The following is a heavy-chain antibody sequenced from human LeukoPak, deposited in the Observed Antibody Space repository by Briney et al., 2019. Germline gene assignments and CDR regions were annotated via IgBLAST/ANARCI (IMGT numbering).Heavy chain of an antibody. Sequence: PGGSLRLSCAASGFTFSSYAMSWVRQAPGKGLEWVSSISSSSSYIYYADSVKGRFTISRDNAKNSLYLQMNSLRAEDTAAYYCAREIHLDYWGQGTLVTVSS. V-gene: IGHV3-21*01. D-gene: IGHD5-18*01. CDR2: ISSSSSYI. J-gene: IGHJ4*02. CDR1: GFTFSSYA. CDR3: AREIHLDY.